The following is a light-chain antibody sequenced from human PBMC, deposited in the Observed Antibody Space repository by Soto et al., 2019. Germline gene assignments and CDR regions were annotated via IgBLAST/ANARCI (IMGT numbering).Light chain of an antibody. V-gene: IGLV2-14*03. CDR1: HNDIGTYDY. CDR2: GVT. CDR3: SSFTSNRIYV. Sequence: LTQHTSVSGSPGQSITISCTGNHNDIGTYDYVSWYQQHLGRAPRLLIHGVTTRPSGISGRFSASKSGLTASLTISGLQPEDEADYYCSSFTSNRIYVFGPGTKVTVL. J-gene: IGLJ1*01.